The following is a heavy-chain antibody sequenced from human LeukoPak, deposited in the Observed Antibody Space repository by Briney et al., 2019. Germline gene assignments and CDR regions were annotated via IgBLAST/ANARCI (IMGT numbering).Heavy chain of an antibody. Sequence: PLASVKVSCKASGYTFTSYDINWVRQATGQGLEWMGWINPNSGGTNYAQKFQGRVTMTRDTSISTAYMELSRLRSDDTAVYYCARDILGFFDYWGQGTLVTVSS. D-gene: IGHD3-9*01. CDR2: INPNSGGT. CDR3: ARDILGFFDY. CDR1: GYTFTSYD. J-gene: IGHJ4*02. V-gene: IGHV1-2*02.